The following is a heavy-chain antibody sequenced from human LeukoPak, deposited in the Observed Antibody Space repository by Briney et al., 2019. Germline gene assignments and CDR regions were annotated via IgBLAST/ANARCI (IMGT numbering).Heavy chain of an antibody. CDR2: ISAYNGNT. CDR1: GYTFTSYG. CDR3: ATHLKEELDAFDI. V-gene: IGHV1-18*01. Sequence: GASVKVSCKASGYTFTSYGISWVRQAPGQGLEWMGWISAYNGNTNYAQKLQGRITMTTDTSTSTAYMELRSLRSDDTAVYYCATHLKEELDAFDIWGQGTMVTVSS. J-gene: IGHJ3*02. D-gene: IGHD1-26*01.